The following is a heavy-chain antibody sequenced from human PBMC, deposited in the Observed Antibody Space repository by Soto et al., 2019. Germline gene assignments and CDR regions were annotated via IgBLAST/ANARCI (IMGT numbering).Heavy chain of an antibody. CDR1: GFTFSDFG. CDR2: ISEDAETD. V-gene: IGHV3-30*18. Sequence: GGSLRLSCVASGFTFSDFGMDWVRQGPGKGLEWLAVISEDAETDFHADSVKGRFTVSRDNFKETLYLQMNSLTTDDSGVYFCAKAPFRRPYYFYGMDVWGQGTTVTVSS. D-gene: IGHD3-10*01. CDR3: AKAPFRRPYYFYGMDV. J-gene: IGHJ6*02.